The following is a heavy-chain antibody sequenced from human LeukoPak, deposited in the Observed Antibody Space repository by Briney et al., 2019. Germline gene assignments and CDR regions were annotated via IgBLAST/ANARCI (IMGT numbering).Heavy chain of an antibody. Sequence: SETLSLTCTVSGGSISSSSYYWGWIRQPQGQGLEWIGSIYLSGSTYYNPSLKSRVTISVDTSENQFSLKLSSVTAADTALYYCARVPTVTFFDYWGQGTLVTVSS. V-gene: IGHV4-39*07. CDR2: IYLSGST. J-gene: IGHJ4*02. D-gene: IGHD4-17*01. CDR1: GGSISSSSYY. CDR3: ARVPTVTFFDY.